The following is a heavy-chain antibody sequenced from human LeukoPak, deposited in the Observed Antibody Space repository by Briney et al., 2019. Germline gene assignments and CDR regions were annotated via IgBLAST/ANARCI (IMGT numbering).Heavy chain of an antibody. D-gene: IGHD2-8*02. J-gene: IGHJ3*01. CDR1: GFTFDNSA. V-gene: IGHV3-9*01. CDR3: AKATRSSLVASFDV. CDR2: IRWNSSGI. Sequence: AAGSLRLSCAASGFTFDNSAMPWVRQAPGKGLDWVSGIRWNSSGIHYEDSVKGRLTISRDNAKNSLYLKMNSLRAEDPALYYCAKATRSSLVASFDVWGQGTMVTVSS.